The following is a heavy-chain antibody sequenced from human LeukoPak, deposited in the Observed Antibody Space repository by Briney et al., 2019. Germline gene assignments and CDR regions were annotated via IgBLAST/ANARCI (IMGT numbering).Heavy chain of an antibody. Sequence: SVKVSCTASGGTFSSYAISWVRQAPGQGLEWMGRIIPILGIANYAQKFQGRVTITADKSTSTAYMELSSLRSEDTAVYYCARTPDGPTYYYDSSGYYLDYWGQGTLVTVSS. V-gene: IGHV1-69*04. CDR1: GGTFSSYA. CDR3: ARTPDGPTYYYDSSGYYLDY. J-gene: IGHJ4*02. CDR2: IIPILGIA. D-gene: IGHD3-22*01.